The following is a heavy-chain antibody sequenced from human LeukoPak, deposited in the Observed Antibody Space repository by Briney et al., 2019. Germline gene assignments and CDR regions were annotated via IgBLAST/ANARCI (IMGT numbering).Heavy chain of an antibody. CDR3: ARRPHSGSYPNAFDI. CDR1: GFTFSSYS. Sequence: PGGSLRLPCAASGFTFSSYSMNWVRQAPGKGLEWVSSISSSSSYIYYADSVKGRFTISRDNAKNSLYLQMNSLRAEDTAVYYCARRPHSGSYPNAFDIWGQGTMVTVSS. CDR2: ISSSSSYI. J-gene: IGHJ3*02. V-gene: IGHV3-21*01. D-gene: IGHD1-26*01.